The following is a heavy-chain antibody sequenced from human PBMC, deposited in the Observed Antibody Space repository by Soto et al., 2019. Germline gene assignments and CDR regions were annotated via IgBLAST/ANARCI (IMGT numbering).Heavy chain of an antibody. CDR3: AHHPYYGLGSYSFDY. D-gene: IGHD3-10*01. V-gene: IGHV2-5*02. J-gene: IGHJ4*02. CDR1: GFSLTTSGVG. Sequence: QITLKESGPTLVRPTQTLTLTCTFSGFSLTTSGVGVGWIRQPAGKALEWLAVIYWDDDKRYSSSLKGRLTITKDTTKNQVVLTMTNMDPVDTATYYCAHHPYYGLGSYSFDYWGQGTLVTVSS. CDR2: IYWDDDK.